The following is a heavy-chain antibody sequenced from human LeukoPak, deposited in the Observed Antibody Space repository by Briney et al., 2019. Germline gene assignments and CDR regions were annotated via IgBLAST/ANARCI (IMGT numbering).Heavy chain of an antibody. Sequence: GGSLRLSCTASGFTFGDYAMSWFRQAPGEGLEWVGFIRSKAYGGTTEYAASVKGRFTISRDDSKSIAYLQMNSLKTEDTAVYYCTRGGTAVEDDFDYWGQGTLVTVSS. CDR3: TRGGTAVEDDFDY. J-gene: IGHJ4*02. V-gene: IGHV3-49*03. D-gene: IGHD4-23*01. CDR2: IRSKAYGGTT. CDR1: GFTFGDYA.